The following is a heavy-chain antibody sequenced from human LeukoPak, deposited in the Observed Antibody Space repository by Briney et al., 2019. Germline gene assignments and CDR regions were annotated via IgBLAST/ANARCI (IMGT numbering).Heavy chain of an antibody. CDR2: ISGSGGST. CDR3: ARTIISSGWYASFDY. V-gene: IGHV3-23*01. J-gene: IGHJ4*02. CDR1: GFTFSSYA. Sequence: GGSLRLSCAASGFTFSSYAMSWVRQAPGKGLEWVSAISGSGGSTYYADSVKGRFTISRDNSKNTLYLQMNSLRAEDTAVYYCARTIISSGWYASFDYWGQGTLVTVSS. D-gene: IGHD6-19*01.